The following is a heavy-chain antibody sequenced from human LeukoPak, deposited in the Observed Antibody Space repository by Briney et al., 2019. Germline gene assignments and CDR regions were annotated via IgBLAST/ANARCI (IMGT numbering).Heavy chain of an antibody. CDR3: AKGGTVTSFRD. Sequence: PGGSLRLSCAASGFNVSSNYMSWVRQAPGKGLEWVSTISGSGVSTYFADSVKGRFTISRDNSKNTLYLQMNSLRAEDTAVYYCAKGGTVTSFRDWGQGTLVTVSS. J-gene: IGHJ4*02. V-gene: IGHV3-23*01. CDR1: GFNVSSNY. D-gene: IGHD4-17*01. CDR2: ISGSGVST.